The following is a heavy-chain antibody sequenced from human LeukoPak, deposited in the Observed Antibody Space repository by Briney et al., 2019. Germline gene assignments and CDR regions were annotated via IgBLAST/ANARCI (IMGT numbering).Heavy chain of an antibody. CDR2: IGSAGSTK. Sequence: PRGSLRLSCAVSGCTFSSYNMNWVRQAPGKGLEWVSYIGSAGSTKFYADSVKGRFTVSRDNAKNSLFLQMNSLRAEDTAVYYCARDRYSINLYMTCDYWGQGTLVTVSS. V-gene: IGHV3-48*01. D-gene: IGHD6-13*01. CDR1: GCTFSSYN. J-gene: IGHJ4*02. CDR3: ARDRYSINLYMTCDY.